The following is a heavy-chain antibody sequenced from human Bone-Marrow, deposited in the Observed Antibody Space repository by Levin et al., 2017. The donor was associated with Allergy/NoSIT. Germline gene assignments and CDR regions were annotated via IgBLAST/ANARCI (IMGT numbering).Heavy chain of an antibody. Sequence: ASVKVSCKASGYTFTSYDTNWVRQATGQGLEWMGWMNPNSGNTGYAQKFQGRVIMTRNSSITTAYMELSGLRFEDTAIYYCARGDCYMGSCYGPNWCDPWGQGTQVTVSS. V-gene: IGHV1-8*01. CDR2: MNPNSGNT. J-gene: IGHJ5*02. D-gene: IGHD2-15*01. CDR3: ARGDCYMGSCYGPNWCDP. CDR1: GYTFTSYD.